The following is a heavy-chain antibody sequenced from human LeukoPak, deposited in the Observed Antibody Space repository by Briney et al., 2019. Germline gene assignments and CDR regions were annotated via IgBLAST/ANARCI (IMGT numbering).Heavy chain of an antibody. D-gene: IGHD6-19*01. J-gene: IGHJ4*02. CDR1: GFTFSSYA. Sequence: GGSLRLSCAASGFTFSSYAMSWVRQAPGKGLEWVSAISGSCGSAYYAGSVKGRFTISRDNSKNTLYLQMNSLRAEDTAVYYCAKDRNPWLVSGVYFDYWGQGTLVTVSS. CDR3: AKDRNPWLVSGVYFDY. CDR2: ISGSCGSA. V-gene: IGHV3-23*01.